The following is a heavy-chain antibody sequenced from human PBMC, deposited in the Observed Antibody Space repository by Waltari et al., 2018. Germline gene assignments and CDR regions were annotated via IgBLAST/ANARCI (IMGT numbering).Heavy chain of an antibody. CDR3: XRGLGDFXXXYYPSXFXX. CDR2: XXXSGST. D-gene: IGHD3-3*01. V-gene: IGHV4-30-4*08. Sequence: QVQLQXXGPGLXXPSQTLSLTXTVSGGSISRGDYXGSWIRPPPGKGLEWIGCXXXSGSTYXXPSLKSRVTXXXDTSKNQXSLKLSSVXAADTAVYXXXRGLGDFXXXYYPSXFXXWGQGTXXXXXS. J-gene: IGHJ5*02. CDR1: GGSISRGDYX.